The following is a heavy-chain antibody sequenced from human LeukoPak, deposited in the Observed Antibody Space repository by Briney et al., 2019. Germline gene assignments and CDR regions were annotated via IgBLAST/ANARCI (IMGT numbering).Heavy chain of an antibody. D-gene: IGHD3-22*01. CDR1: GFTFSIYA. J-gene: IGHJ4*02. Sequence: GGSLRLSCAASGFTFSIYAMHWVRQAPGKGLEYVSGINKNGGSTYYADSVKGRFTISRDNSNNTLYLQMGFVRAEDMAVYYCVRTDYYDSSGYYDDFDYWGQGTLITVSS. CDR3: VRTDYYDSSGYYDDFDY. V-gene: IGHV3-64*02. CDR2: INKNGGST.